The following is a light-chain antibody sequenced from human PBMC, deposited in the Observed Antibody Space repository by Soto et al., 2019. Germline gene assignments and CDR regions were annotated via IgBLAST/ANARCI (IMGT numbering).Light chain of an antibody. J-gene: IGKJ4*01. V-gene: IGKV3-20*01. CDR1: QTFSNSF. CDR3: QQYGGSPT. CDR2: GAS. Sequence: EIVLTQSPGTLSLSPGERATLSCRSSQTFSNSFLAWYQQKPGQAPRLVMYGASSRAADIPDRFSGRGTGTDFTLTISRLEPEDFAVYYCQQYGGSPTFGGGTRVEIK.